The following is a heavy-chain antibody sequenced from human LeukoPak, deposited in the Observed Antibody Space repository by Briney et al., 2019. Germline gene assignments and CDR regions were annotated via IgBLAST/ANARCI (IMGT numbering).Heavy chain of an antibody. V-gene: IGHV3-49*03. CDR1: GFTFGDYA. Sequence: GGSLRLSCTASGFTFGDYAMNWFRQAPGKGLEWVGFIRSQAYGGTTEYAASVKGRFTISRDDSKSIAYLQMNSLKTEDTAVYYCTRDRKYCSGGSCWYYFDYWGQGTLVTVSS. CDR3: TRDRKYCSGGSCWYYFDY. CDR2: IRSQAYGGTT. D-gene: IGHD2-15*01. J-gene: IGHJ4*02.